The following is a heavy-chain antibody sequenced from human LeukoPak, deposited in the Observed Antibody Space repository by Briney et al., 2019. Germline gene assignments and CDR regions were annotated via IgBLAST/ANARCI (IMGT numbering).Heavy chain of an antibody. V-gene: IGHV3-30*02. CDR2: IRYDGSNK. J-gene: IGHJ4*02. Sequence: AGGSLRLSCAASGFTFSSYGMHWGRQAPGKGLEWVAFIRYDGSNKYYADSVKGRFTISRDNSKNTLYLQMNSLRAEDTAVYYCAKVELPAAITPGVHWGQGTLVTVSS. CDR1: GFTFSSYG. CDR3: AKVELPAAITPGVH. D-gene: IGHD2-2*02.